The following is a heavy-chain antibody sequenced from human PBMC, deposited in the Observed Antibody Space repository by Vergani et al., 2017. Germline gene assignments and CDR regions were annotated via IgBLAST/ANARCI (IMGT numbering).Heavy chain of an antibody. V-gene: IGHV3-9*03. CDR3: AKDMGGYDYGPLDY. CDR2: ISWNSGSI. D-gene: IGHD5-12*01. CDR1: GFTFDDYA. J-gene: IGHJ4*02. Sequence: EVQLVESGGGVVRPGGSLRLSCAASGFTFDDYAMHWVRQAPGKGLGWVSGISWNSGSIGYADSVKGRFTISRDNAKNSLYLQMNSLRAEDMALYYCAKDMGGYDYGPLDYWGQGTLVTVSS.